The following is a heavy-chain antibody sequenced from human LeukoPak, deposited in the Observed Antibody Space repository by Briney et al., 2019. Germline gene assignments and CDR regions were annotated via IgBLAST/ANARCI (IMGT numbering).Heavy chain of an antibody. J-gene: IGHJ3*02. V-gene: IGHV4-30-4*01. CDR3: ARVEYGEYAFDI. CDR1: GGSISSGDYY. D-gene: IGHD4-17*01. Sequence: PSQTLSLTCTVSGGSISSGDYYRSWIRQPPGKGLEWIGYIYYSGSTYYNPSLKSRVTISVDTSKNQFSLKLSSVTAADTAVYYCARVEYGEYAFDIWGQGTMVTVSS. CDR2: IYYSGST.